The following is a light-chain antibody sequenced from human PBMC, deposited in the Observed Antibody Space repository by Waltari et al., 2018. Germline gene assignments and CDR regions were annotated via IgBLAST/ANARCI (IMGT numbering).Light chain of an antibody. CDR3: LQDYNYPLT. J-gene: IGKJ2*01. CDR1: QGIRNE. CDR2: AAS. Sequence: AIQMTQSPSSLSASVGDRVTITCRASQGIRNELSWYQQKPGKAPRLLSYAASTLQSGVPSRFSGSGSGTDVTLTISSLQPEDFASYYCLQDYNYPLTFGQGTKVEIK. V-gene: IGKV1-6*01.